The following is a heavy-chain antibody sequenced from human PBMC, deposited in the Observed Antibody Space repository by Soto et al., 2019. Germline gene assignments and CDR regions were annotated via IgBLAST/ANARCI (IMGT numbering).Heavy chain of an antibody. CDR1: GFTFSSYE. CDR2: ISRSGSTT. V-gene: IGHV3-48*03. Sequence: PGGSLRLSCAASGFTFSSYEMNWVRQAPGKGLEWVSYISRSGSTTYYADSVKGRFTISRDNAKNSLYLQMNSLRAEDTAIYYCARTFCNNGVCYYHFAYWGPGALVTVSS. D-gene: IGHD2-8*01. J-gene: IGHJ4*02. CDR3: ARTFCNNGVCYYHFAY.